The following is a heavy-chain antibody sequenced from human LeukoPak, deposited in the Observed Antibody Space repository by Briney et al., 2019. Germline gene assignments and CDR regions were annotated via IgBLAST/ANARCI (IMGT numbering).Heavy chain of an antibody. Sequence: GGSLRLSCAASGFTFSSYWMSWVRQAPGKGLEWVANIKQAGSEKYYVDSVKGRFTISRDNANNLLYLQMNSLRAEDTAVYYCARAEWELQGDLDYWGQGTLVTVSS. CDR1: GFTFSSYW. D-gene: IGHD1-26*01. J-gene: IGHJ4*02. CDR3: ARAEWELQGDLDY. V-gene: IGHV3-7*01. CDR2: IKQAGSEK.